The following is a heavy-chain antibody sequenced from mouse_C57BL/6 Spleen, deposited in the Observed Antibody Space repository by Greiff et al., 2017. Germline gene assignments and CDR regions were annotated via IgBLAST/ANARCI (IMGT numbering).Heavy chain of an antibody. Sequence: EVKLQESGPGLVKPSQSLSLTCSVTGYSITSGYYWNWIRQFPGNKLEWMGYISYDGSNNYNPSLKNRISITRDTSKNQFFLKLNSVTTEDTATYYCARKRGYFDVWGTGTTVTVSS. J-gene: IGHJ1*03. CDR2: ISYDGSN. CDR1: GYSITSGYY. CDR3: ARKRGYFDV. V-gene: IGHV3-6*01.